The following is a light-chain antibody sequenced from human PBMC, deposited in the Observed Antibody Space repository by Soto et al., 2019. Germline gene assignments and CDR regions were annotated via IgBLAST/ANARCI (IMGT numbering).Light chain of an antibody. J-gene: IGLJ3*02. CDR3: AAWDDSLSGRV. Sequence: QSALTQPPSASGTPGQRVTISCSGSRSNIGSNSVYWYQQLPGTAPKLLIYRSSQRPSGVPDRFSGSKSGTSASLAISGLRTEDEADYYCAAWDDSLSGRVFGGQTKLTVL. V-gene: IGLV1-47*01. CDR2: RSS. CDR1: RSNIGSNS.